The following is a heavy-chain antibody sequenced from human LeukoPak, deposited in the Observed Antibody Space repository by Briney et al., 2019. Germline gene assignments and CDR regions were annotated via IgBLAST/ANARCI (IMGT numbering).Heavy chain of an antibody. CDR3: ARDYYDFWSGWYFDL. J-gene: IGHJ2*01. CDR2: IYYSGST. D-gene: IGHD3-3*01. V-gene: IGHV4-59*01. CDR1: GGSISSYY. Sequence: SETLSLTCTVSGGSISSYYWSWIRQPPGKGLEWIGYIYYSGSTNYNPSLKGRVTISVDTSKNQFSLKLSSVTAADTAVYYCARDYYDFWSGWYFDLWGRGTLVTVSS.